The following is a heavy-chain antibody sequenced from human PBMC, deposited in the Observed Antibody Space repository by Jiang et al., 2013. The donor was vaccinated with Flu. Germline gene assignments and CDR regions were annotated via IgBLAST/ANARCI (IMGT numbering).Heavy chain of an antibody. CDR2: IIPIFGTA. Sequence: QSGAEVKKPGSSVKVSCKASGGTFSSYAISWVRQAPGQGLEWMGGIIPIFGTANYAQKFQGRVTITADESTSTAYMELSSLRSEDTAVYYCARGLSGYSYGYAALDYWGQGTPGHPSPQ. V-gene: IGHV1-69*01. J-gene: IGHJ4*02. CDR1: GGTFSSYA. CDR3: ARGLSGYSYGYAALDY. D-gene: IGHD5-18*01.